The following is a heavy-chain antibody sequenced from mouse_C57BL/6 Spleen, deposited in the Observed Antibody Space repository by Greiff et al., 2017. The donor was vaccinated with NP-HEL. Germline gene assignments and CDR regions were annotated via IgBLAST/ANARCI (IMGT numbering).Heavy chain of an antibody. J-gene: IGHJ3*01. V-gene: IGHV1-15*01. CDR2: IDPETGGT. D-gene: IGHD3-2*02. CDR1: GYTFTDYE. CDR3: TREGQLRLLTY. Sequence: VQLQQSGAELVRPGASVTLSCKASGYTFTDYEMHWVKQTPVHGLEWIGAIDPETGGTDYNQKFKGKAILTADKSSSTAYMELRSLTSDDSAVYYCTREGQLRLLTYWGQGTLVTVSA.